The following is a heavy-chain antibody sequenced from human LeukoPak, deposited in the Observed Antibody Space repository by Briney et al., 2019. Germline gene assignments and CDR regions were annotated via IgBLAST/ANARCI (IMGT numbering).Heavy chain of an antibody. V-gene: IGHV1-69*01. CDR2: IIPIFGTA. J-gene: IGHJ3*02. CDR3: ARLHYYGDYRDSGAFDI. CDR1: GGTFSSYA. D-gene: IGHD4-17*01. Sequence: GSSVKVSCKASGGTFSSYAISWVRQAPGQGLEWMGGIIPIFGTANYAQKFQGRVTITADESTSTAYMELSSLRSEDTAVYYCARLHYYGDYRDSGAFDIWGQGTMVTVSS.